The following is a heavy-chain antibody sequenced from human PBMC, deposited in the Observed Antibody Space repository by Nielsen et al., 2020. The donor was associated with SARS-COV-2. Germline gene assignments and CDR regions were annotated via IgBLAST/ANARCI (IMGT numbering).Heavy chain of an antibody. J-gene: IGHJ4*02. CDR2: IYYTGST. V-gene: IGHV4-39*07. D-gene: IGHD3-9*01. Sequence: WIRQPPGKGLEWIGSIYYTGSTYNNPSLKSRVTISVDTSKNQLSLKLSSVTAADTAVYYCARLPPAGYDILTGYYISDYYFDYWGQGTLVTVSS. CDR3: ARLPPAGYDILTGYYISDYYFDY.